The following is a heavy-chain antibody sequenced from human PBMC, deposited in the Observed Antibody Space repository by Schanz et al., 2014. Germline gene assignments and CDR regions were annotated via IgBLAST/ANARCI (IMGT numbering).Heavy chain of an antibody. CDR2: TNTNSGDT. J-gene: IGHJ3*02. D-gene: IGHD2-8*02. V-gene: IGHV1-2*02. CDR3: AREPLGCTGSGCQAYDAFDI. Sequence: QVQLVQSGAEMKKPGASVKVSCKASGYIFIGYYIHWVRQAPGQGLEWMGWTNTNSGDTKIAQKFQGSVNVTRDPSSSEAYMELSSLRSDDTAVDYCAREPLGCTGSGCQAYDAFDIWGRGTMVTVSS. CDR1: GYIFIGYY.